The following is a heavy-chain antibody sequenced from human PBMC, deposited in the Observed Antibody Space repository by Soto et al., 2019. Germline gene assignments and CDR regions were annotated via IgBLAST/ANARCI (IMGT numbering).Heavy chain of an antibody. CDR3: ARRYGSSFDY. J-gene: IGHJ4*02. D-gene: IGHD5-12*01. V-gene: IGHV4-59*08. Sequence: PSEPQSLTCTLSGGSMYSYDRSWIRQPPGKGLEWIGYIYYSGSTNYNPSLKGRVTISVDTSKNQFSLKLSSVTAADTAVYYCARRYGSSFDYWGQGTLVTVSS. CDR1: GGSMYSYD. CDR2: IYYSGST.